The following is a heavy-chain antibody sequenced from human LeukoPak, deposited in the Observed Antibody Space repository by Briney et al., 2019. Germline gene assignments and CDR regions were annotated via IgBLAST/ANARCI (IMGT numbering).Heavy chain of an antibody. CDR1: GYIFTGYY. J-gene: IGHJ4*02. CDR2: INPNNGGT. D-gene: IGHD1-7*01. V-gene: IGHV1-2*06. Sequence: ASVKVSCKASGYIFTGYYMHWVRQAPGQGLEWMGRINPNNGGTNYAQKFQGRVTMTRGTSISTAYMELSRLRSDDTAVYYCARDPGWNYVGDWGQGTLVTVSS. CDR3: ARDPGWNYVGD.